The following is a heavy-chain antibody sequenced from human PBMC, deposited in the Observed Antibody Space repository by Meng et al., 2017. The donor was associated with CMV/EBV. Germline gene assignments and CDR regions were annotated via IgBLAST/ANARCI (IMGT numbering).Heavy chain of an antibody. CDR2: INPHSGKT. D-gene: IGHD2-15*01. Sequence: ASVKVSCKASGYTFTGYYIHWVRQAPGQGLEWMGWINPHSGKTNYAQKFQGRVTMTRDTSITTADMELNRLRSDDTAVYYCTRAHIRTSRYHKWFDPWGQGTLVTVSS. CDR3: TRAHIRTSRYHKWFDP. J-gene: IGHJ5*02. V-gene: IGHV1-2*02. CDR1: GYTFTGYY.